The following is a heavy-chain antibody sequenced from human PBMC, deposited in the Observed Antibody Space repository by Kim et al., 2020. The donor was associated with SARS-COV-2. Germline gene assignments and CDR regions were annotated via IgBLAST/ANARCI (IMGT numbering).Heavy chain of an antibody. CDR2: IYYSGST. J-gene: IGHJ3*02. CDR1: GGSISSGGYY. Sequence: SETLSLTCTVSGGSISSGGYYWSWIRQHPGKGLEWIGYIYYSGSTYYNPSLKSRVTISVDTSKNQFSLKLSSVIAADTAVYYCARARWGTMIVVVIGAFDIWGQGTMVTVSS. D-gene: IGHD3-22*01. V-gene: IGHV4-31*03. CDR3: ARARWGTMIVVVIGAFDI.